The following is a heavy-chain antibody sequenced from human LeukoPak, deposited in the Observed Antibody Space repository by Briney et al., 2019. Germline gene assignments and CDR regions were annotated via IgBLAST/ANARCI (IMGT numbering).Heavy chain of an antibody. CDR2: IKSDGSTT. Sequence: GGSLRLSCAASGFTFSSYWMHWVRQAPGKGLVWVSRIKSDGSTTTYADSVKGRFSISRDNAENKLYLQMNSLRAEDTALYYCARLGPVGTYAFDIWGQGTMVTVSS. J-gene: IGHJ3*02. V-gene: IGHV3-74*01. CDR1: GFTFSSYW. CDR3: ARLGPVGTYAFDI. D-gene: IGHD1-1*01.